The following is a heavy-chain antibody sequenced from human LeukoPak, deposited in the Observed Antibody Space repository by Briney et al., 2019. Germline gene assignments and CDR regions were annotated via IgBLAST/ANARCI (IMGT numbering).Heavy chain of an antibody. CDR2: ISYDGSNK. Sequence: GGSLRLSCAASGFTFSSYAMHWVRQAPGKGLEWVAVISYDGSNKYYADSVKGRFTISRDNSKNALYLQMSSLRAEDTAVYYCARDTYGSGSYYTLFYFYCCCMDVWGQGTTVTVSS. J-gene: IGHJ6*02. D-gene: IGHD3-10*01. CDR3: ARDTYGSGSYYTLFYFYCCCMDV. CDR1: GFTFSSYA. V-gene: IGHV3-30-3*01.